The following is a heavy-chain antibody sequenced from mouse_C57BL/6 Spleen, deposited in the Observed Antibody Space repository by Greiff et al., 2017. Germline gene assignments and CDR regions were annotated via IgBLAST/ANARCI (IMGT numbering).Heavy chain of an antibody. Sequence: QVQLQQPGAELVMPGASVKLSCKASGYTFTSYWMHWVKQRPGQGLEWIGEIDPSDSYTNYNQKFKGKSTLTVDKSSSTAYVQRSSLTSEDSAVYYCARSPTVVAPTWYFDVWGTGTTVTVSS. CDR3: ARSPTVVAPTWYFDV. J-gene: IGHJ1*03. CDR1: GYTFTSYW. CDR2: IDPSDSYT. D-gene: IGHD1-1*01. V-gene: IGHV1-69*01.